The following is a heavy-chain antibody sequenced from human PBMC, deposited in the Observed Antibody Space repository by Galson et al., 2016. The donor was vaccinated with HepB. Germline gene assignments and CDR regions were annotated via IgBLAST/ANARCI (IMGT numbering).Heavy chain of an antibody. CDR1: GYTFTDYY. CDR2: INPSAGST. Sequence: SVKVSCKASGYTFTDYYLHWVRQAPGQGLEWMGIINPSAGSTSYAQKFQGRVTMTRDTSTSTVYMELSSLRTEDTAVYYCARGRYYGMDVWGQGTTVTVSS. V-gene: IGHV1-46*03. J-gene: IGHJ6*02. CDR3: ARGRYYGMDV.